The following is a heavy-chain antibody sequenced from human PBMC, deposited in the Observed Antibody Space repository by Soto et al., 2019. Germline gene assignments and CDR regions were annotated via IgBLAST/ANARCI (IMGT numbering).Heavy chain of an antibody. D-gene: IGHD2-21*01. V-gene: IGHV3-48*03. CDR3: AREAIPADGPFDY. Sequence: GGSLRLSCAASGFTFSNYEINWVRQAPGKGLEWVSYIHSTGNFIHYADSVKGRFTISRDDAKNSVYLQMNSLRAEDTALYYCAREAIPADGPFDYWGPGILVTVSS. CDR2: IHSTGNFI. J-gene: IGHJ4*02. CDR1: GFTFSNYE.